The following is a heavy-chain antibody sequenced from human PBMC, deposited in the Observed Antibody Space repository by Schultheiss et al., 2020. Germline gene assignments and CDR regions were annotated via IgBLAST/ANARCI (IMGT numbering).Heavy chain of an antibody. CDR1: GGSFSGYY. J-gene: IGHJ4*02. CDR2: INHSGST. CDR3: ARKAYYYDSRPGFGY. V-gene: IGHV4-34*01. Sequence: SETLSLTCAVYGGSFSGYYWSWIRQPPGKGLEWIGEINHSGSTNYNPSLKSRVTISVDTSKNQFSLKLSSVTAADTAVYYCARKAYYYDSRPGFGYWGQETLVTVSS. D-gene: IGHD3-22*01.